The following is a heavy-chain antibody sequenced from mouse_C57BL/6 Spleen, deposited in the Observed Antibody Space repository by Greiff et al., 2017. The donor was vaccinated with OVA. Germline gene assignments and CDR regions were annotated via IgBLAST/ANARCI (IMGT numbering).Heavy chain of an antibody. J-gene: IGHJ1*03. CDR1: GYSITSGYY. V-gene: IGHV3-6*01. CDR3: ARDDYDWYFDV. D-gene: IGHD2-4*01. CDR2: ISYDGSN. Sequence: EVQLQESGPGLVKPSQSLSLTCSVTGYSITSGYYWHWIRQFPGNKLEWMGYISYDGSNNYNPSLKNRISITRDTSKNQFFLKLNSVTTEDTATYYCARDDYDWYFDVWGTGTTVTVSS.